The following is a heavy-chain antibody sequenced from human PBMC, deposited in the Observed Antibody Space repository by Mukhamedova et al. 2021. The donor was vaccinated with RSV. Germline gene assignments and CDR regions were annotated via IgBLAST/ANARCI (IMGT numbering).Heavy chain of an antibody. V-gene: IGHV1-3*01. D-gene: IGHD3-16*01. CDR2: INGGNTNI. CDR3: ARSDTVWGSHDY. Sequence: GWINGGNTNIKYSQKFQGRVTITRDTSATTASMELSSLTSEDTAVYYCARSDTVWGSHDYWGQGTLVTVSS. J-gene: IGHJ4*02.